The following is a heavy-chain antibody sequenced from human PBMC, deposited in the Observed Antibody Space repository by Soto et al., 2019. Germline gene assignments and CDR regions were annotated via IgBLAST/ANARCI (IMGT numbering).Heavy chain of an antibody. CDR2: IYYSGST. D-gene: IGHD3-3*01. CDR1: GGSISSDGNY. V-gene: IGHV4-31*03. CDR3: ARGGSLNGFWSGLTCTPQGQLDY. J-gene: IGHJ4*02. Sequence: PSGPLSLTCTASGGSISSDGNYWIWIPQHQGKGLEWIVYIYYSGSTYYTPSLKSRVTISVDTSKNQFSLKLSSVTAADTDVYYCARGGSLNGFWSGLTCTPQGQLDYWGQGTLVTVSS.